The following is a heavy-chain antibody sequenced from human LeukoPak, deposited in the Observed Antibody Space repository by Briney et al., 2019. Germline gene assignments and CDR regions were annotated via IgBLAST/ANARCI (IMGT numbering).Heavy chain of an antibody. J-gene: IGHJ4*02. V-gene: IGHV3-66*04. CDR1: GFTVGSNY. CDR2: IYRGGST. Sequence: GGSLRLSCAASGFTVGSNYMSWVRQAPGKGLEWVSIIYRGGSTDYADSVKGRFTISRDTSKNTLYLQMNSLRAEDTAVYYCARLSANSSAYFFDYWGQGTLVTVSS. CDR3: ARLSANSSAYFFDY. D-gene: IGHD3-22*01.